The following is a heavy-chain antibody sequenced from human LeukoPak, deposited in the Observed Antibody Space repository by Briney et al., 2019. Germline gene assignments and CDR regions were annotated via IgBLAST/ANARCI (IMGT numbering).Heavy chain of an antibody. D-gene: IGHD2-2*01. V-gene: IGHV3-30*04. Sequence: GGSLRLSCAASGFTFSTYAMHWVRQAPGKGLEWVAVISYDGSNKYYADSVKGRFTISRDNSKNTLYLQMNSLRAEDTAVYYCAKDPVPAANGPYNWLDPWGQGTLVTVSS. CDR1: GFTFSTYA. CDR3: AKDPVPAANGPYNWLDP. CDR2: ISYDGSNK. J-gene: IGHJ5*02.